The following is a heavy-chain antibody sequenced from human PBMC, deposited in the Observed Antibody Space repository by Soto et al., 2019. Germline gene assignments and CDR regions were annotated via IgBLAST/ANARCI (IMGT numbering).Heavy chain of an antibody. CDR3: ARDRYYYDRRGGYFDL. Sequence: SVKVSCKASGGTFSSYAISWVRQAPGQGLEWMGGIIPIFGTVNYAQKFQGRVTITADESTSTAYMELSSLRSEDTAVYYCARDRYYYDRRGGYFDLWGRGTLVTVSS. CDR2: IIPIFGTV. V-gene: IGHV1-69*13. D-gene: IGHD3-22*01. J-gene: IGHJ2*01. CDR1: GGTFSSYA.